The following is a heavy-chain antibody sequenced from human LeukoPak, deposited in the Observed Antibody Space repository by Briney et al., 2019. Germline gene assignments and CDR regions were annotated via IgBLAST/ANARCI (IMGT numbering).Heavy chain of an antibody. CDR3: ARTPTIVVVPAARFYYYYGMDV. CDR1: GGSFSGYY. CDR2: INHSGST. D-gene: IGHD2-2*01. V-gene: IGHV4-34*01. J-gene: IGHJ6*02. Sequence: SETLSLTCAVYGGSFSGYYWSWIRQPPGKGLEWIGEINHSGSTNYNPSLKSRVTISVDTSKNQFSLKLSSVTAADTAVYYCARTPTIVVVPAARFYYYYGMDVWGQGTTVTVSS.